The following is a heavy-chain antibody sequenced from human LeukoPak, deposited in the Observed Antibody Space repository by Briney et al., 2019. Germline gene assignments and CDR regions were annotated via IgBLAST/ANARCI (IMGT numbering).Heavy chain of an antibody. CDR2: ININTGNP. Sequence: ASVKVSCKASGYTFTTYAINWVRQAPGQGLEWMGWININTGNPTYAQGFTGRFVFSLDTSVSTAYLQISSLKAEDSAVYYCARAVGCGSGLCYSVYWGQGTLVTVSS. V-gene: IGHV7-4-1*02. CDR1: GYTFTTYA. J-gene: IGHJ4*02. D-gene: IGHD2-8*02. CDR3: ARAVGCGSGLCYSVY.